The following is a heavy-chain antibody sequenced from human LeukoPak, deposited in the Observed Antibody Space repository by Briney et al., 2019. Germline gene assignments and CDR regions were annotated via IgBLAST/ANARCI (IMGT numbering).Heavy chain of an antibody. D-gene: IGHD6-19*01. V-gene: IGHV4-34*01. Sequence: NSSETLSLTCAVYGGSFSGYYWSWIRQPPGKGLEWIGEINHSGSTNYNPSLESRVTISVDTSKNQFSLKLSSVTAADTAVYYCARGNRGWYPYWGQGTLVTVSS. CDR2: INHSGST. J-gene: IGHJ4*02. CDR3: ARGNRGWYPY. CDR1: GGSFSGYY.